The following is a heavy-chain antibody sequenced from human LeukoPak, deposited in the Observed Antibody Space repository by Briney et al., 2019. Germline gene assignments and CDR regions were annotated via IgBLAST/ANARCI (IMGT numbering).Heavy chain of an antibody. D-gene: IGHD2-2*01. V-gene: IGHV4-4*07. Sequence: PSATLSLTCTVSGGSISNYYWSWIRQPAGKGLEWIGRIYTSGSTNYNPSLNSRVTISVDKSKNQFSLKMSSVTAADTAVYYCARMEYCSSTSCPDAFDIWGQGTMVTVSS. CDR2: IYTSGST. J-gene: IGHJ3*02. CDR3: ARMEYCSSTSCPDAFDI. CDR1: GGSISNYY.